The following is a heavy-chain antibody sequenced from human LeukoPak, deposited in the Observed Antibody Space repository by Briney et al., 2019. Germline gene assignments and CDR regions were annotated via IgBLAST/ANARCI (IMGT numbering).Heavy chain of an antibody. D-gene: IGHD4-23*01. CDR3: ARSRSLVTTSNFDY. CDR2: ISYDGSNK. J-gene: IGHJ4*02. CDR1: GFTFSSYA. Sequence: GGSLRLSCAASGFTFSSYAMHWVRQAPGKGLEWVAVISYDGSNKYYADSVKGRFTISRDNSKNTLYLQMNSLRAEDTAVYYCARSRSLVTTSNFDYWGQGTLVTVSS. V-gene: IGHV3-30-3*01.